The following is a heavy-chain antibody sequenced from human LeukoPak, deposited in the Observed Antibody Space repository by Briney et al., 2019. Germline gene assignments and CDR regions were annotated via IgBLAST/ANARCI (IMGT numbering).Heavy chain of an antibody. D-gene: IGHD3-3*01. CDR2: ISSSGTTI. CDR1: GFTFSSYS. CDR3: AEVPVFWNA. Sequence: GGSLRLSCAASGFTFSSYSMNWVRQAPGKGLEWVSYISSSGTTIHYADSVKGRFTISRDNAKNSLYLQMNSLRAEDTAVYYCAEVPVFWNAWGQGTLVTVSS. V-gene: IGHV3-48*01. J-gene: IGHJ5*02.